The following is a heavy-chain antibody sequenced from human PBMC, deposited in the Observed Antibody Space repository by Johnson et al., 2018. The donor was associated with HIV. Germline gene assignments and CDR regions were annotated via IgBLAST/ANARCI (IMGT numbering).Heavy chain of an antibody. Sequence: QVQLVESGGGVVQPGRSLRLSCAASGFTFSSYGMHWVRQAPGKGLEWVAGIWYDGSNKYYADSVKGRFTISRDNSKNTLYLQMNSLRAEDTAAYYCATEVDAFDMWGQGTLVTVSS. CDR3: ATEVDAFDM. CDR1: GFTFSSYG. CDR2: IWYDGSNK. J-gene: IGHJ3*02. V-gene: IGHV3-33*01.